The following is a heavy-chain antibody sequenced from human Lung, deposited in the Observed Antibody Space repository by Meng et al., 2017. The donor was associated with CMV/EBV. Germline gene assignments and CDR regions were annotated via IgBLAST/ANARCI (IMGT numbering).Heavy chain of an antibody. CDR2: IHPHRGDT. V-gene: IGHV1-2*02. CDR3: ARDNNWGPDY. CDR1: GYTFTAHY. Sequence: SVXVSCKASGYTFTAHYFHWVRQAPGQGLEWMGWIHPHRGDTNYAQQFQGRVTLARDTSINTGYMELTRLTSDDTAVYYCARDNNWGPDYWGQGTLVTVSS. D-gene: IGHD7-27*01. J-gene: IGHJ4*02.